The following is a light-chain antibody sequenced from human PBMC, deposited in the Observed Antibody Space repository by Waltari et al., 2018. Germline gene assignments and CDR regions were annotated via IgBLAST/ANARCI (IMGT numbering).Light chain of an antibody. J-gene: IGKJ4*01. Sequence: EIVLTQSPGTLSLFPGERATLSCRASQSVHNNYLAWYQQKPGQAPRLLIYGASTRATAIPDRFSGSRSGTDFTLTISRLEPEDCAVYFCQQYARTPPTFGGGTKVEIK. CDR3: QQYARTPPT. V-gene: IGKV3-20*01. CDR2: GAS. CDR1: QSVHNNY.